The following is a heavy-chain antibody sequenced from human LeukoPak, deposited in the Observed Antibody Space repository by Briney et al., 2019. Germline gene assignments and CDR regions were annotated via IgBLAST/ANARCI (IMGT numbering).Heavy chain of an antibody. D-gene: IGHD2-2*01. Sequence: SETLSLTCTVSGASISSSSYYWGWIRQPPGEGLEWIGSVYYGGSTYYNPSLKSRVSISVDTSKNQFSLKVSSVTAADTAVYYCARDAGHQLSRRNYYAMDVWGQGTAVTVSS. CDR3: ARDAGHQLSRRNYYAMDV. CDR1: GASISSSSYY. CDR2: VYYGGST. J-gene: IGHJ6*02. V-gene: IGHV4-39*07.